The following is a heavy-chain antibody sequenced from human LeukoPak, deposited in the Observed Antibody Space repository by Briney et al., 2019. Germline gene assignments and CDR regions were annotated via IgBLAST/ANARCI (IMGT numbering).Heavy chain of an antibody. V-gene: IGHV3-9*01. CDR1: GFTFDDYA. J-gene: IGHJ5*02. Sequence: GGSLRLSCAASGFTFDDYAMHWVRQAPGKGLEWVSGISWNSGSIGYADSVKGRFTISRDNSKNTLYLQMNSLRAEDTAVYYCAGAVVAARSRFDPWGQGTLVTVPS. CDR2: ISWNSGSI. D-gene: IGHD2-15*01. CDR3: AGAVVAARSRFDP.